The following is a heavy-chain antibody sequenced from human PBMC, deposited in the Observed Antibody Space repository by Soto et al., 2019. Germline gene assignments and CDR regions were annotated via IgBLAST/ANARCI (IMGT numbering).Heavy chain of an antibody. J-gene: IGHJ3*02. CDR1: GFTFSSYG. Sequence: QVQLVESGGGVVQPGRSLRLSCAASGFTFSSYGMHWVRQAPGKGLEWVAVIWYDGSNKYYADSVKGRFTISRDNSKNTLYLQMNSLRAEDTAVYYCARDVYDSSGYSYFDAFDIWGQGTMVTVSS. CDR2: IWYDGSNK. V-gene: IGHV3-33*01. CDR3: ARDVYDSSGYSYFDAFDI. D-gene: IGHD3-22*01.